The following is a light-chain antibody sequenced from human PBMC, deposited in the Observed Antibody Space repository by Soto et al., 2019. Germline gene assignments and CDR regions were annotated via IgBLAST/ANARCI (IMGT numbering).Light chain of an antibody. CDR2: KAS. CDR1: QSISSW. V-gene: IGKV1-5*03. Sequence: DIQMTQSHSTLSASVGDRVTITCRASQSISSWLAWYQQKPGKAPKLLIYKASSLESGVPSRFSGSGSGTEFTLTISSLQPDDFATYYCQQYNSYPWTFGQGTKVE. J-gene: IGKJ1*01. CDR3: QQYNSYPWT.